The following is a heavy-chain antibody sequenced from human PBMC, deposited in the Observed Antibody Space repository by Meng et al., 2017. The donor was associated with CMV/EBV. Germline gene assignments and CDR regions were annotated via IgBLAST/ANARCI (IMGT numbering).Heavy chain of an antibody. CDR1: GGSFSGSY. J-gene: IGHJ4*02. D-gene: IGHD2-15*01. CDR3: ARGQKYCSGGSCYSGTLGY. CDR2: INHSGST. V-gene: IGHV4-34*01. Sequence: SQTLSLTCAVYGGSFSGSYWSWIRQPPGKGLEWIGEINHSGSTNYNPSLKSRVTISVDTSKNQFSLKLSSVTAADTAVYYCARGQKYCSGGSCYSGTLGYWGQGTLVTVSS.